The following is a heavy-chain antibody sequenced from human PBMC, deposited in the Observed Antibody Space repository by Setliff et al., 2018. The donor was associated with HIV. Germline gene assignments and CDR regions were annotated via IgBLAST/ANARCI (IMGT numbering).Heavy chain of an antibody. V-gene: IGHV3-21*03. J-gene: IGHJ4*02. Sequence: GESLKISCAASGFTFSSYSMNWVRQAPGKGLEWVSSISSSSDYIYYGDSVKGRFTIPRDNAKNTLYLQMNSLRAEDTAVYYCARTREPDPFDYDRSAFRSVWGQGTLVTVSS. CDR3: ARTREPDPFDYDRSAFRSV. D-gene: IGHD3-22*01. CDR2: ISSSSDYI. CDR1: GFTFSSYS.